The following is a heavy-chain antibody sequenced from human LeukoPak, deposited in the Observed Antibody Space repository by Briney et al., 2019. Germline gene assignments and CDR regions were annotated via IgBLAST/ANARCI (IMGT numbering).Heavy chain of an antibody. V-gene: IGHV3-23*01. CDR1: GFTFSSYA. CDR2: ISASDGSR. Sequence: GGSLRLSCAASGFTFSSYAMSWVRQAPGKGLEWVSAISASDGSRYYADYVKGRFTLSRDNSKKTLYLQMNSLRAEDTAVYYCAKDTYSSSWELDYWGQGTLVTVSS. J-gene: IGHJ4*02. D-gene: IGHD6-13*01. CDR3: AKDTYSSSWELDY.